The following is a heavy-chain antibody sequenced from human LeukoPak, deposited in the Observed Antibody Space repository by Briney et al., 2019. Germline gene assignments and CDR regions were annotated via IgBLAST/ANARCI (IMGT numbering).Heavy chain of an antibody. V-gene: IGHV3-15*01. J-gene: IGHJ4*02. CDR1: GFTFSNAW. CDR3: TTDLDFWSGYSVY. D-gene: IGHD3-3*01. CDR2: IKSKTDGGTT. Sequence: GGSLRLSCAASGFTFSNAWMSWVRRAPGKGLEWVGRIKSKTDGGTTDYAAPVKGRFTISRDDSKNTLYLQMNSLKTEDTAVYYCTTDLDFWSGYSVYWGQGTLVTVSS.